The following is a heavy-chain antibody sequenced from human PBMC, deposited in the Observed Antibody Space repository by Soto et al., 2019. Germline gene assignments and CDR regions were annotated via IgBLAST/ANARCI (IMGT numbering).Heavy chain of an antibody. V-gene: IGHV1-69*08. CDR2: IIPILGLA. J-gene: IGHJ4*02. CDR1: GGTFSSYT. Sequence: QVQLVQSGAEVKKPGSSVKVSCKASGGTFSSYTISWVRQAPGQWLEWMGRIIPILGLANYAQKFQGRVTITADKSTSTAYMELSSLRSEDTAVYYCARDHLRYCSSTSCNFDYWGQGTLVTVSS. D-gene: IGHD2-2*01. CDR3: ARDHLRYCSSTSCNFDY.